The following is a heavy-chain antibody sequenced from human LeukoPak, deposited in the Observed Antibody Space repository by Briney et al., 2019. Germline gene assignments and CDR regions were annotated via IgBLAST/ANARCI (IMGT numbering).Heavy chain of an antibody. D-gene: IGHD2/OR15-2a*01. CDR3: ARAGGTERIYYYYGMDV. CDR2: IIPIFGIA. J-gene: IGHJ6*02. V-gene: IGHV1-69*04. CDR1: GGTFSSYA. Sequence: SVKVSCKASGGTFSSYAISWVRQAPGQGLEWMGRIIPIFGIANYAQKFQGRVTITADKSTSTAYMELSNLRSEDTAVYYCARAGGTERIYYYYGMDVWGQGTTVTVSS.